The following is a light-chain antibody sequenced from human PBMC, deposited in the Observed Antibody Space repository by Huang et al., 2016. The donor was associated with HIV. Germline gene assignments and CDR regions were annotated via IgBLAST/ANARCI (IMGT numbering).Light chain of an antibody. V-gene: IGKV1-9*01. CDR2: ATS. Sequence: IQLTQFPSSLSVSVGDRVSITCRASQDINNNLAWYQQKPGKAPKLLIYATSTLQNGVPSRVSGRGSGTVFILTINNLQPEDFATYYCQQFSDFFFGPGTRVDVK. J-gene: IGKJ3*01. CDR3: QQFSDFF. CDR1: QDINNN.